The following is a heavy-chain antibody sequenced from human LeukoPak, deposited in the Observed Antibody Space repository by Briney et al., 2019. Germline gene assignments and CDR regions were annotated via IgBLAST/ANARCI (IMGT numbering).Heavy chain of an antibody. J-gene: IGHJ4*02. V-gene: IGHV1-8*01. CDR3: ARGRPGLASAGIYDF. Sequence: ASVTVSCKSCGYTFTSSDINWVRQATGQGLEWMGWMNPNTDKTGFSRNFQGRVTMTKNISISTEYMEVTSLTYEDTAIYYCARGRPGLASAGIYDFWGQGPLISVSS. D-gene: IGHD6-13*01. CDR1: GYTFTSSD. CDR2: MNPNTDKT.